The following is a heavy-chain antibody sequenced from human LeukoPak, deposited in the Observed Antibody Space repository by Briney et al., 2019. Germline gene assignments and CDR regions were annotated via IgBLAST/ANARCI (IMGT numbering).Heavy chain of an antibody. CDR1: GGSISSYY. Sequence: PSETLSLTCTVSGGSISSYYWSWIRQPAGKGLEWIGRIYTSGSTNYNPSLKSRVTISVDTSKNQFSLKLSSVTAADTAVYYCARGFITYYYDSSGYYTPYYFDYWGQGTLVTVSS. J-gene: IGHJ4*02. CDR3: ARGFITYYYDSSGYYTPYYFDY. CDR2: IYTSGST. V-gene: IGHV4-4*07. D-gene: IGHD3-22*01.